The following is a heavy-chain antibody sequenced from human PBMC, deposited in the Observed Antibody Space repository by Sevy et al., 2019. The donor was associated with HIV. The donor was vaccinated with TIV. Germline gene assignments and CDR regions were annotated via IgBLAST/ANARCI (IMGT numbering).Heavy chain of an antibody. CDR2: IYWDDDK. CDR3: VYSFSTVTTYTDY. D-gene: IGHD4-17*01. CDR1: GFSLSTSGVG. Sequence: SGPTLVNPTQTLTLTCTFSGFSLSTSGVGVGWVRQPPGKALEWLTIIYWDDDKHFSPSLKNRLTITKGTSENQVVLTMTNMDPVDTDTYYCVYSFSTVTTYTDYWGQGTLVTVSS. V-gene: IGHV2-5*02. J-gene: IGHJ4*02.